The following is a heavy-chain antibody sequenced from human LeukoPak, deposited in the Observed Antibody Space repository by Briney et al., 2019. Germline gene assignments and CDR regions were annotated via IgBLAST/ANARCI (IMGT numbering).Heavy chain of an antibody. CDR2: ISGSGGTT. V-gene: IGHV3-23*01. CDR3: AKKKFPGSYDYVWGLFDP. D-gene: IGHD3-16*01. CDR1: GFTFKTYA. J-gene: IGHJ5*02. Sequence: GGSLRLSCAASGFTFKTYAMSWVRQAPGKGLEWVSAISGSGGTTYYADSVADSVEGRFTISRDNSKSTLYLQMNSLRAEDTAVYYCAKKKFPGSYDYVWGLFDPWGQGTLVTVSS.